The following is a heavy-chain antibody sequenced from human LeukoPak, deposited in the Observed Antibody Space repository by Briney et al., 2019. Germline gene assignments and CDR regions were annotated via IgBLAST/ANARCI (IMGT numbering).Heavy chain of an antibody. CDR3: ARDYRMITFGGVIVSSY. Sequence: GASVKVSCKASGYTFTSYGISWVRQAPGQGLEWMGWISAYNGNTNYAQKLQGRVTMTTDTSTSTAYMELRGLRSDDTAVYYCARDYRMITFGGVIVSSYWGQGTLVTVSS. J-gene: IGHJ4*02. CDR1: GYTFTSYG. V-gene: IGHV1-18*01. CDR2: ISAYNGNT. D-gene: IGHD3-16*02.